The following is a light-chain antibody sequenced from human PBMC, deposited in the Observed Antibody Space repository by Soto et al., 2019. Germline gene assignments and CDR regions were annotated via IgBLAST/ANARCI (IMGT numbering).Light chain of an antibody. V-gene: IGKV3-11*01. CDR2: DAS. CDR3: QQRSNWPWT. J-gene: IGKJ1*01. CDR1: QSVSRY. Sequence: EIVLTQSPATLSLSPGERATLSCRASQSVSRYLAWYQQKPGQAPRLLISDASNRATGIPARFSGSGSGTDFTLTISSLEPEDFAVYYCQQRSNWPWTFGQGTKVEI.